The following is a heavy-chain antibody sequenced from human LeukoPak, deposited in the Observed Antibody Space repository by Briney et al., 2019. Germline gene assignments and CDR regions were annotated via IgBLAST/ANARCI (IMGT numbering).Heavy chain of an antibody. V-gene: IGHV4-59*12. J-gene: IGHJ4*02. Sequence: SETLSLTCTVSGGSISSYYWSWIRQPPGKGLEWIGYIYYSGSTNYNPSLKSRVTISVDTSKNQFSLKLSSVTAADTAVYYCAGESPGFEYWGQGTLVTVSS. CDR3: AGESPGFEY. D-gene: IGHD1-14*01. CDR1: GGSISSYY. CDR2: IYYSGST.